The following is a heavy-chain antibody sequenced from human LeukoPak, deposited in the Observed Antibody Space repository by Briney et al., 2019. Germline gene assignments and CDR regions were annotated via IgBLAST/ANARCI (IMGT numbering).Heavy chain of an antibody. CDR2: ISSSSSTI. Sequence: GGSLRLSCAASGVTFSSYSMNWVRQAPGKGLEWVSFISSSSSTIYYADSVKGRFTISRDNAKNSLYRQMNSLRAEDTAVYYCARDRGGSYSAIDYGGQGTLVTVSS. D-gene: IGHD1-26*01. V-gene: IGHV3-48*04. CDR3: ARDRGGSYSAIDY. CDR1: GVTFSSYS. J-gene: IGHJ4*02.